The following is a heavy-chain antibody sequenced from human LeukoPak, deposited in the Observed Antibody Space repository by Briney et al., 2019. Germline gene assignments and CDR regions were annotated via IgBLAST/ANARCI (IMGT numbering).Heavy chain of an antibody. V-gene: IGHV4-4*02. D-gene: IGHD6-13*01. Sequence: SETLSLTCAVSGGSISSSNWWSWVRQPPGKGLEWIGEIYHSGSTYYNPSLKSRVTISVDTSKNQFSLKLSSVTAADTAVYYCARQSIAAAGGDGYYYYGMDVWGQGTTVTVSS. CDR2: IYHSGST. J-gene: IGHJ6*02. CDR3: ARQSIAAAGGDGYYYYGMDV. CDR1: GGSISSSNW.